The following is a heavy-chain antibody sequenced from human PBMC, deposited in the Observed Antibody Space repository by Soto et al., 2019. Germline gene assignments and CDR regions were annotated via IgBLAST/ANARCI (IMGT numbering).Heavy chain of an antibody. CDR2: ISYDGSNK. V-gene: IGHV3-30*18. CDR1: GFTFSSYG. Sequence: QVQLVESGGGVVQPGRSLRLSCAASGFTFSSYGMHWVLQAPGTGLEWVAGISYDGSNKYYADSVKGRFTISRDNSKNPLYLHMNSLRAEDTAVYYCAKDRGTYREMSTRGFDYWRQGTLLTVSS. CDR3: AKDRGTYREMSTRGFDY. D-gene: IGHD1-1*01. J-gene: IGHJ4*02.